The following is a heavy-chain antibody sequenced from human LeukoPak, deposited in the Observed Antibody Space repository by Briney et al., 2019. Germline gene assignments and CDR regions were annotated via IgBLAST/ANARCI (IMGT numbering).Heavy chain of an antibody. V-gene: IGHV3-74*01. CDR2: INTDGSAT. CDR1: GFTFSIYW. Sequence: PGGSLRLSCAASGFTFSIYWMHWVRQAPGKGLVWVSRINTDGSATNYADAVKGRFTISRDNAKNTLYLQMNSLRVDDTAAYFCARDGGRGTYDYWGQETLVTASS. CDR3: ARDGGRGTYDY. D-gene: IGHD1-26*01. J-gene: IGHJ4*02.